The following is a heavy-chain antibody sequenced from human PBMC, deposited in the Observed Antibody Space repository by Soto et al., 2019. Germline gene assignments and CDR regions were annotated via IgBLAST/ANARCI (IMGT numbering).Heavy chain of an antibody. V-gene: IGHV3-53*04. J-gene: IGHJ6*02. Sequence: EVQLVESGGGLVQPGGSLRLSCAASGFTVSSNYMSWVRQAPGKGLEWVSVIYSGGSTYYADSVKGRFTISRHNSKNTLYLQMNSLRAEDTAVYYCARGTTYYDILTGYDSYYYYGMDVWGQGTTVTVSS. CDR3: ARGTTYYDILTGYDSYYYYGMDV. CDR1: GFTVSSNY. CDR2: IYSGGST. D-gene: IGHD3-9*01.